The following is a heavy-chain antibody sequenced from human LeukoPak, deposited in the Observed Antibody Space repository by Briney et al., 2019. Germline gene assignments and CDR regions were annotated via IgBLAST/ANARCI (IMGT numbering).Heavy chain of an antibody. J-gene: IGHJ6*02. Sequence: GGSLRLSCAASGFTFSSYSMNWVRQAPGKGLEWVSYISSSSSTIYYADSVKGRFTISRDNAKNSLYLQMNSLRAEDTAVYYCAKDGSGIAVAAHYYYGMDVWGQGTTVTVSS. CDR3: AKDGSGIAVAAHYYYGMDV. CDR2: ISSSSSTI. V-gene: IGHV3-48*01. D-gene: IGHD6-19*01. CDR1: GFTFSSYS.